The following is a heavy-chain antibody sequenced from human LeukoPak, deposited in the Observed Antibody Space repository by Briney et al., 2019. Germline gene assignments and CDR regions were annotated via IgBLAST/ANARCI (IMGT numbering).Heavy chain of an antibody. V-gene: IGHV3-23*01. CDR2: ISGSGGST. D-gene: IGHD7-27*01. CDR3: AKTPFSRVITGDGRTRRYYFDY. J-gene: IGHJ4*02. CDR1: GFTFSSYA. Sequence: HPGGSLRLSCAASGFTFSSYAMSWVRQAPGKGLEWVSAISGSGGSTYYADSVKGRFTISRDNSKNTLYLQMNSLRAEDTAVYYCAKTPFSRVITGDGRTRRYYFDYWGQGTLVTVSS.